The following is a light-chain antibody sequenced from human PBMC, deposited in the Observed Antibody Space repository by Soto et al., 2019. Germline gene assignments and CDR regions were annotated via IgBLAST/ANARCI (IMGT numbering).Light chain of an antibody. Sequence: QSALTQPASVSGSPGQSITISCTGTSSDVGRYNYVSWYQQHPGKAPKLMIYDVSNLPSGVSNRFSGSKSGNTASLTISGLQAEDEADYYCSSYTSSSTLVVFGGGTKLTVL. V-gene: IGLV2-14*01. CDR2: DVS. J-gene: IGLJ2*01. CDR1: SSDVGRYNY. CDR3: SSYTSSSTLVV.